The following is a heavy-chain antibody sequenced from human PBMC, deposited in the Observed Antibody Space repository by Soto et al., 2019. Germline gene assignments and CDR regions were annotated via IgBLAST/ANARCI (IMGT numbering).Heavy chain of an antibody. CDR3: AKDRRAGGNSAFYFDF. CDR1: GYSITAGGYY. J-gene: IGHJ4*02. CDR2: FYSSGSI. V-gene: IGHV4-31*03. Sequence: SETLSLTCFVSGYSITAGGYYWSWIRHHPGKGLEWIGSFYSSGSIIYNPSLRSRVSISGDTSSNQFSMSLTSVTAAGTAVYYCAKDRRAGGNSAFYFDFWGQGAQVTVSS. D-gene: IGHD3-16*01.